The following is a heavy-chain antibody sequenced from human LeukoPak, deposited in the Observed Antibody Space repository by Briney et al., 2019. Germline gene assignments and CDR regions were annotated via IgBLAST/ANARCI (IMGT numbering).Heavy chain of an antibody. D-gene: IGHD5-24*01. J-gene: IGHJ6*03. V-gene: IGHV3-11*01. CDR1: GFTFSDYY. CDR2: ISSSGSTI. CDR3: ARAGLQLDPVYYYYYMDV. Sequence: PGGSLRLSCATSGFTFSDYYMSWIRQAPGKGLEWVSYISSSGSTIYYADSVKGRFTISRDNAKNSLYLQMNSLRAEDTAVYYCARAGLQLDPVYYYYYMDVWGKGTTVTVSS.